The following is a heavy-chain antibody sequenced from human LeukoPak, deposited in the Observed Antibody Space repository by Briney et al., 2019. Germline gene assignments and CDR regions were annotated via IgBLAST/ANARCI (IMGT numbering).Heavy chain of an antibody. CDR3: AKDRSGSSWYGDFDY. CDR2: IRYDGSNK. D-gene: IGHD6-13*01. J-gene: IGHJ4*02. Sequence: GGSLRLPCAASGFTFSSYGMHWVRQAPGKGLEWVAFIRYDGSNKYYADSVKGRFTISRDNSKNTLYLQMNSLRAEDTAVYYCAKDRSGSSWYGDFDYWGQGTLVTVSS. V-gene: IGHV3-30*02. CDR1: GFTFSSYG.